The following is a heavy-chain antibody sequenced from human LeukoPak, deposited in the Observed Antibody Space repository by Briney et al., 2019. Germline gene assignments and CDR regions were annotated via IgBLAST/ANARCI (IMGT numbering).Heavy chain of an antibody. CDR2: ISGPGGTT. D-gene: IGHD4-23*01. Sequence: GGSLRLFCVVSGFTFSTHAMTWARHAPGKGLERVSDISGPGGTTYYAASGKGRFTISRHNSKNTLFLQMNSLRAEDTAVYYCARDPGVIPVHYMDVWGKGTTVIVSS. CDR3: ARDPGVIPVHYMDV. J-gene: IGHJ6*03. V-gene: IGHV3-23*01. CDR1: GFTFSTHA.